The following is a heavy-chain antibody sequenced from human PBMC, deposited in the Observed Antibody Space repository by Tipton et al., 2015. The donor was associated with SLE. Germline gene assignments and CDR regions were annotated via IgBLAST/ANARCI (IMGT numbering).Heavy chain of an antibody. D-gene: IGHD2-15*01. J-gene: IGHJ5*02. Sequence: GSLRLSCAASGFTFTTYWMHWVRQTPGKGLMWVSGISTDGSDRRYANSVKGRFTISRDNVKDTLYLQMNSLRAEDTAVYYCARDFKDILPWGHGTLVTVSS. CDR2: ISTDGSDR. V-gene: IGHV3-74*01. CDR3: ARDFKDILP. CDR1: GFTFTTYW.